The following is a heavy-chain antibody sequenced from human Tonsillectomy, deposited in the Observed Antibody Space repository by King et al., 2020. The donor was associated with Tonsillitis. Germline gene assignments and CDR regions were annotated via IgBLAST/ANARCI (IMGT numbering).Heavy chain of an antibody. CDR1: GFTFSDYY. Sequence: VQLVESGGGLVKPGGSLRLSCAASGFTFSDYYMSWLRQAPGKGLEWVSYISSSGITIYYADSVKGRFTISRDNAKNSLYLQMNSLRAEDTAVYYCARDLAAFGVVVMAGMDVWGQGTTVTVSS. J-gene: IGHJ6*02. CDR2: ISSSGITI. CDR3: ARDLAAFGVVVMAGMDV. D-gene: IGHD3-3*01. V-gene: IGHV3-11*01.